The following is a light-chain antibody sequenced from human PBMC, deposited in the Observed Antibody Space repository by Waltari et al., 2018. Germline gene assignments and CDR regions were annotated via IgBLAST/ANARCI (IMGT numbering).Light chain of an antibody. CDR3: QQPYSLPLT. V-gene: IGKV1-12*01. CDR2: GVS. J-gene: IGKJ4*01. CDR1: QAINNW. Sequence: DIQMTQSPSSVSASVADRVTIACRASQAINNWLVWYQQKPGKPPRLLLNGVSSLASGVPSRFSGSGSGTDFTLTISSLQPEDFATYYCQQPYSLPLTFGGGTKVEI.